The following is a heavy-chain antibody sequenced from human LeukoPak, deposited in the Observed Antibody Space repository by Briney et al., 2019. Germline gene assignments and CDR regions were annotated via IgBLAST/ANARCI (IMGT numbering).Heavy chain of an antibody. V-gene: IGHV4-34*01. CDR1: GGSFSGYY. J-gene: IGHJ4*02. CDR3: ARGRKNYYDSSGYYFDY. D-gene: IGHD3-22*01. Sequence: SETLSLTCAVYGGSFSGYYWSWIRQPPGKGLEWIGEINHSGSTNYNPSLKGRVTISVDTSKNQFSLKLSSVTAADTAVYYCARGRKNYYDSSGYYFDYWGQGTLVTVSS. CDR2: INHSGST.